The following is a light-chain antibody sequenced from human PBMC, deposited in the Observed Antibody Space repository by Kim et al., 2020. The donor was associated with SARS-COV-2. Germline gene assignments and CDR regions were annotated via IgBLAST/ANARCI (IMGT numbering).Light chain of an antibody. CDR3: QIYGRSPWTYGSSPWT. V-gene: IGKV3-20*01. J-gene: IGKJ1*01. CDR1: QSIGSTS. CDR2: GVS. Sequence: EIVLTQSPGTLSLSPGERATLSCRASQSIGSTSLAWFQQKRGQAPRLLMYGVSNRATGIPDRFSGSGSGTDFTLSISRLEPEDFAVYYCQIYGRSPWTYGSSPWTLGQGTKVDIK.